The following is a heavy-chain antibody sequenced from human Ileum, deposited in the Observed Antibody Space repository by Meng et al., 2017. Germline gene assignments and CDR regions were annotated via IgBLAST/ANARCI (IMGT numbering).Heavy chain of an antibody. J-gene: IGHJ5*02. CDR2: MGLSHSRG. CDR1: RSIFDTYD. V-gene: IGHV3-21*02. Sequence: EGELVELGGGLVTRGGSLVVSCVGSRSIFDTYDMTWVRQAPGKGLEWVSSMGLSHSRGSYADSVKGRFTISRDNAKETVYLQMNGLRGEDTAVYYCARAPGVETAMSAWGQGTLVTVSS. D-gene: IGHD5-18*01. CDR3: ARAPGVETAMSA.